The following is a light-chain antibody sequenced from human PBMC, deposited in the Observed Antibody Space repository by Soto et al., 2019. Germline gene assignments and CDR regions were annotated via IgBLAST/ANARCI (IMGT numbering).Light chain of an antibody. Sequence: QSALTQPASVSGSLGQSITLSCTGTSTDVGGYIYVSWYQQYPGKAPNLIIFEIYNRPSGVSDRFSGSRSGNTASLTISSLQIEDEADYYCSSYSSSSQILFGGGTKVTVL. V-gene: IGLV2-14*01. CDR3: SSYSSSSQIL. J-gene: IGLJ2*01. CDR2: EIY. CDR1: STDVGGYIY.